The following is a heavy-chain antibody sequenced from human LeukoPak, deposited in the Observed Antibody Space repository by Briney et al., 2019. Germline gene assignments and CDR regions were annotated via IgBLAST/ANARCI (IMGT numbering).Heavy chain of an antibody. CDR1: GSAFSSYA. D-gene: IGHD6-13*01. CDR2: VSYDGGSK. V-gene: IGHV3-30-3*01. J-gene: IGHJ4*02. CDR3: ARVKGGIAAAGNYFDY. Sequence: PGRSLRLSCAASGSAFSSYAMHWVRQGPGKGLEWVALVSYDGGSKYYADSVKGRITISRDNSKNTLHLQMNSLRTEDTAVYYCARVKGGIAAAGNYFDYWGQGTLVTVSS.